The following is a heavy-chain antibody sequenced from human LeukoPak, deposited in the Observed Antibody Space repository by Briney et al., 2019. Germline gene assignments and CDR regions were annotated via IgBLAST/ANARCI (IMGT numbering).Heavy chain of an antibody. CDR3: AREAMDCSGGSCSGLGFDP. V-gene: IGHV3-48*03. J-gene: IGHJ5*02. Sequence: GGSLGLSCAASGFTFSNYEMNWVRQAPGKGLEWVSYISSSGSTIYYADSVKGRFTISRDNAKNALYLQINSLRAEDTAVYYCAREAMDCSGGSCSGLGFDPWGQGTLVTVSS. D-gene: IGHD2-15*01. CDR2: ISSSGSTI. CDR1: GFTFSNYE.